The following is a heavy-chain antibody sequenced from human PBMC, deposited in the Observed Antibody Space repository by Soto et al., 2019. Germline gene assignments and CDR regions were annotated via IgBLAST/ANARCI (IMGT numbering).Heavy chain of an antibody. Sequence: QVQLVQSGAEAKKPGASVKVSCKASGYTFTNYGISWVRQAPGQGLEWVGWITTYNGHTDYAQKFQGRVTMTTDTSTNTVYMELRSLRSDDTAVYYCARRLSGGYADFDYWGQGTLVTVSS. CDR2: ITTYNGHT. CDR1: GYTFTNYG. V-gene: IGHV1-18*01. J-gene: IGHJ4*02. CDR3: ARRLSGGYADFDY. D-gene: IGHD6-19*01.